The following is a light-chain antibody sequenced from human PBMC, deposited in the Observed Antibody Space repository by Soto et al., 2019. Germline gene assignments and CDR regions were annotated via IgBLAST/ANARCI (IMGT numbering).Light chain of an antibody. V-gene: IGKV1-33*01. Sequence: DIQMTQSPSSLSASVGDRVTITCQASQHISTYLNWFQQKPGKAPELLIYDASNLVRGVPSRFSGSGSGTDFTFTISSLQPEDIATYDCQQYDDLPPTFGPGTKVDIK. J-gene: IGKJ3*01. CDR1: QHISTY. CDR2: DAS. CDR3: QQYDDLPPT.